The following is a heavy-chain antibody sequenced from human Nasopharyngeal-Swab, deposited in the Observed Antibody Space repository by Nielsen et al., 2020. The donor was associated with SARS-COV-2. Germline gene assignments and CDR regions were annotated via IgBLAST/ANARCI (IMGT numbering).Heavy chain of an antibody. J-gene: IGHJ6*02. CDR3: AREGPWYYGDYYYGMDV. D-gene: IGHD4-17*01. V-gene: IGHV4-59*01. CDR2: IYYSRST. Sequence: SETLSLTCTVSGGSISSYYWSWIRQPPGKGLEWIGYIYYSRSTNYNPSLKSRVTISVDTSKNQFSLKLSSVTAADTAVYYCAREGPWYYGDYYYGMDVWGQGTTVTVSS. CDR1: GGSISSYY.